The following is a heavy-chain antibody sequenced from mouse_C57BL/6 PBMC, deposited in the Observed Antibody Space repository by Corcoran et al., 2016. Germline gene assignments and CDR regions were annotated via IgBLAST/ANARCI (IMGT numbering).Heavy chain of an antibody. CDR3: ARDEITTVVARYFYV. D-gene: IGHD1-1*01. V-gene: IGHV1-19*01. Sequence: EVQLQQSGPVLVKPGASVKMSCKASGYTFTDYYMNWVKQSHGKSLEWIGVINPYNGGTSYNQKFKGKATLTVDKSSSTAYMELNSLTSEDSAVYYCARDEITTVVARYFYVWGTGTTVTVSS. CDR1: GYTFTDYY. J-gene: IGHJ1*03. CDR2: INPYNGGT.